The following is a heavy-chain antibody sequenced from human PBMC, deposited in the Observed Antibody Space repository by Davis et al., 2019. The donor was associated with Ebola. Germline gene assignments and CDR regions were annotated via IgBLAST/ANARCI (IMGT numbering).Heavy chain of an antibody. J-gene: IGHJ4*02. CDR2: ISYDGSNK. CDR1: GFTFKNYW. D-gene: IGHD3-10*01. V-gene: IGHV3-30-3*01. Sequence: GESLKISCAASGFTFKNYWMNWVRQAPGKGLEWVAVISYDGSNKYYADSVKGRFTISRDNSKNTLYLQMNSLRAEDTAVYYCATLGGTMVRGVDYWGQGTLVTVSS. CDR3: ATLGGTMVRGVDY.